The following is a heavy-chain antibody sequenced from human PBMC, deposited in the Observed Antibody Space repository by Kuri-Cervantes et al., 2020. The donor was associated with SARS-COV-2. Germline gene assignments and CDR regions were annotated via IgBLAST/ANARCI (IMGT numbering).Heavy chain of an antibody. CDR2: INHSGST. Sequence: SETLSLTCAVYGGSFSGYCWSWIRQPPGKGLEWIGEINHSGSTNYNPSLKSRVTISVDTSKNQFSLKLSSVTAADTAVYYCAADGLRGYYYGSGSYTRGYYYGMDVWGQGTTVTVSS. CDR1: GGSFSGYC. CDR3: AADGLRGYYYGSGSYTRGYYYGMDV. J-gene: IGHJ6*02. D-gene: IGHD3-10*01. V-gene: IGHV4-34*01.